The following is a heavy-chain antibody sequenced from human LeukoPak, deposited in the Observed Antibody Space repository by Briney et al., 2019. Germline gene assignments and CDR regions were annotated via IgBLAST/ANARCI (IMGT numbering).Heavy chain of an antibody. Sequence: ASETLSLTCAVYGGSFSGYYWSGIRQPPGKGLEWIGEINHSGSTNYNPSLKSRVTISVDTSKNQFSLKLSSVTAADTAVYYCARCRWTAPYYYYYGMDVWGQGTTVTVSS. J-gene: IGHJ6*02. CDR1: GGSFSGYY. CDR2: INHSGST. CDR3: ARCRWTAPYYYYYGMDV. D-gene: IGHD3/OR15-3a*01. V-gene: IGHV4-34*01.